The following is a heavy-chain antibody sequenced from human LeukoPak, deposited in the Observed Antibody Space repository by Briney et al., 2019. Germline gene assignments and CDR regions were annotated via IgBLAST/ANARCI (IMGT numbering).Heavy chain of an antibody. CDR2: IYYSGST. V-gene: IGHV4-61*01. Sequence: PSETLSLTCTVSGFSVSSGSYYWSWLRQPPGKGLEWIGYIYYSGSTNYNPSLKSRVTISVDTSKNQFSLKLSSVTAADTAVYYCASSSGWYYFGYWGQGTLVTVSS. CDR1: GFSVSSGSYY. J-gene: IGHJ4*02. CDR3: ASSSGWYYFGY. D-gene: IGHD6-19*01.